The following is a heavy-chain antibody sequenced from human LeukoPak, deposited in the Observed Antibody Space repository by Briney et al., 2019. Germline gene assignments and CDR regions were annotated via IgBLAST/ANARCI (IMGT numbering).Heavy chain of an antibody. CDR2: INHSGST. V-gene: IGHV4-34*01. D-gene: IGHD6-13*01. CDR3: ARVSGRARSSSWRGMDV. CDR1: GGSFSGYH. J-gene: IGHJ6*02. Sequence: PSETLSLTCAVYGGSFSGYHWSWIRQPPGMGLEWIGEINHSGSTNYNPSLKSRVTVSVDTSKNQFSLKLSSVTAADTAVYYCARVSGRARSSSWRGMDVWGQGTTVTVSS.